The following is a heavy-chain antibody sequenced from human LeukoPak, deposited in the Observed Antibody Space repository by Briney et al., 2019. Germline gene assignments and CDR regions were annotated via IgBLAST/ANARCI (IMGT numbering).Heavy chain of an antibody. CDR3: ASGGRITIFGVESRNWFDP. J-gene: IGHJ5*02. Sequence: ASVKVSCKASGGTFSSYAISWVRQAPGQGLEWMGGIIPIFGTANYAQKFQGRVTITADKSTSTAYMELSSLRSEDTAVYYCASGGRITIFGVESRNWFDPWGQGTLVTVSS. D-gene: IGHD3-3*01. CDR2: IIPIFGTA. V-gene: IGHV1-69*06. CDR1: GGTFSSYA.